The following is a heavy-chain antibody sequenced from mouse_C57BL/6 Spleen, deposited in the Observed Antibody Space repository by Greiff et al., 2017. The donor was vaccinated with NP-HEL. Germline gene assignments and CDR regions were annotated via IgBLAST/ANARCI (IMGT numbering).Heavy chain of an antibody. CDR2: IDPSDSYT. D-gene: IGHD1-1*01. V-gene: IGHV1-69*01. J-gene: IGHJ2*01. CDR1: GYTFTSYW. CDR3: ARDGHYYGSSLFCDY. Sequence: QVQLQQPGAELVMPGASVKLSCKASGYTFTSYWMHWVKQRPGQGLEWIGEIDPSDSYTNYNQKFKGKSTLTVDKSSSTAYMQLSSLTSEDSAVYYCARDGHYYGSSLFCDYGGKGTTLTVSS.